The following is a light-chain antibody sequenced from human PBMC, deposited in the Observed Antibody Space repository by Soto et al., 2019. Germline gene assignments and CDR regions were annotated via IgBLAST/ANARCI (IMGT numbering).Light chain of an antibody. CDR1: QGISSY. CDR3: QQYNNWPYS. J-gene: IGKJ5*01. CDR2: AAS. Sequence: AIRMTQSPSSFSASTGDRVTITCRASQGISSYLALYQQKPGKAPKLLIYAASTLQSGVPSRFSGSGSGTDFTLTISGLQSEDSAVYFCQQYNNWPYSFGQGTRLEIK. V-gene: IGKV1-8*01.